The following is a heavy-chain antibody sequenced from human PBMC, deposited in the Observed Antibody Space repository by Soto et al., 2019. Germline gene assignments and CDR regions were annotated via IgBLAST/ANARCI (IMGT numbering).Heavy chain of an antibody. D-gene: IGHD6-13*01. CDR1: GFTFLSFT. CDR3: TRDASRDSSARGWFDP. J-gene: IGHJ5*02. Sequence: PRGSLRLSCAASGFTFLSFTINFFRHSPFKGLEWVSTISSNSAYIYYTDALRGRFTISRDNAKNSLHLQMNSLRAEDTAVYYCTRDASRDSSARGWFDPWGPGTLVTVSS. CDR2: ISSNSAYI. V-gene: IGHV3-21*01.